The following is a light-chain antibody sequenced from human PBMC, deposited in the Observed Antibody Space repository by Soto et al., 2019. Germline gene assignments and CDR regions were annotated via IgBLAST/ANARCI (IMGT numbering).Light chain of an antibody. CDR3: CSYVGTYIVI. J-gene: IGLJ2*01. Sequence: QSALTQPRSVSGSPGQSVTISCTGTSSDVGTYNYVSWYQQHPGKAPKVMIYDVSKRPSGVPDRFSGSKSGNTASLTISGLQAEDEADYYCCSYVGTYIVIFGGGTKLTVL. CDR1: SSDVGTYNY. V-gene: IGLV2-11*01. CDR2: DVS.